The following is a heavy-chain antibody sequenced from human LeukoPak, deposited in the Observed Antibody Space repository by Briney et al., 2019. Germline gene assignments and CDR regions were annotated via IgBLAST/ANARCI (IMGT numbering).Heavy chain of an antibody. V-gene: IGHV4-31*03. CDR3: ARGGRGRYCSSTSCYEEGDHDMDV. CDR1: GGSISSGGYY. D-gene: IGHD2-2*01. J-gene: IGHJ6*02. Sequence: SETLSLTCTVSGGSISSGGYYWSWIRQHPGKGLEWIGYIYYSGSTYYNPSLKSRVTISVDTSKNQFSLKLSSVTAADTAVYYCARGGRGRYCSSTSCYEEGDHDMDVWGQGTTVTVSS. CDR2: IYYSGST.